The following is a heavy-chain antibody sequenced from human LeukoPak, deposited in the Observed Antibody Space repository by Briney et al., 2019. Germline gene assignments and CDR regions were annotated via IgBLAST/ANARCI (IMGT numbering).Heavy chain of an antibody. V-gene: IGHV1-69*05. J-gene: IGHJ6*03. CDR3: ARWKCSSTSCYRGYYYMDV. CDR1: GGTFSSYA. CDR2: IIPIFGTA. D-gene: IGHD2-2*01. Sequence: GASVKVSCKASGGTFSSYAISWVRQAPGQGLEWMGGIIPIFGTANYAQKFQGRVTITTDESTSTAYMELSSLRSEGTAVYYCARWKCSSTSCYRGYYYMDVWGKGTTVTVSS.